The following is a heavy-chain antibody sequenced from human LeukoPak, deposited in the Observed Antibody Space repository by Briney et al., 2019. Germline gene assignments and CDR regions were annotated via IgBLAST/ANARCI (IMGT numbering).Heavy chain of an antibody. V-gene: IGHV4-59*11. D-gene: IGHD4-17*01. J-gene: IGHJ3*02. Sequence: SETLSLTCAVSGDSLSSHYWTWIRQSPGTGLEWIGYISHIGRTNYNPSLKSRVTISIDTSKNQFSLKLRSVTAADTAVYYCARDLVTVTKGFDIWGQGTMVSVSS. CDR2: ISHIGRT. CDR1: GDSLSSHY. CDR3: ARDLVTVTKGFDI.